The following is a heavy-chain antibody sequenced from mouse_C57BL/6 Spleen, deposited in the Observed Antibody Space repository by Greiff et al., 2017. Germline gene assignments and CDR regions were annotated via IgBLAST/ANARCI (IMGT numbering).Heavy chain of an antibody. CDR1: GYTFTSYW. V-gene: IGHV1-50*01. Sequence: VQLQQPGAELVKPGASVKLSCKASGYTFTSYWMQWVKQRPGQGLEWIGEIDPSDSYTNYNQKIKGKATLTVDTSSSTAYMQISRLTSEDSAVYYCARPDYYGSSYWYFDVWGTGTTVTVSS. D-gene: IGHD1-1*01. J-gene: IGHJ1*03. CDR2: IDPSDSYT. CDR3: ARPDYYGSSYWYFDV.